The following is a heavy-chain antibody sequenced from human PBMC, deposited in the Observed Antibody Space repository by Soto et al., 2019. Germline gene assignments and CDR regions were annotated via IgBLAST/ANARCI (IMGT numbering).Heavy chain of an antibody. D-gene: IGHD2-15*01. J-gene: IGHJ4*02. Sequence: GGSLRLSCAASGFTFSSYAMSWVRQAPGKGLEWVSAISGSGGSTYYADSVKGRFTISRDNSKNTLYLQTNSLRAEDTAVYYCAKAGKGYCSGGSCTNFDYWGQGTLVTVSS. CDR3: AKAGKGYCSGGSCTNFDY. CDR1: GFTFSSYA. V-gene: IGHV3-23*01. CDR2: ISGSGGST.